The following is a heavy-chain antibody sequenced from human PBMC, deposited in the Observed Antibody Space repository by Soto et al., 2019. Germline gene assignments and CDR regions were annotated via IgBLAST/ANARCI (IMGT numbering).Heavy chain of an antibody. CDR2: IYYSGST. CDR3: ATSNGYALSQH. Sequence: QVQLQESGPGLVKPSQTLSLTCTVSGASISSGDYYWSWIRQPPGKGLEWIGYIYYSGSTYYNPSLKSRVIISVDTSKNQFSLKLTSVTVADTAVYYCATSNGYALSQHWGPGNLVTVST. CDR1: GASISSGDYY. J-gene: IGHJ1*01. V-gene: IGHV4-30-4*01. D-gene: IGHD5-12*01.